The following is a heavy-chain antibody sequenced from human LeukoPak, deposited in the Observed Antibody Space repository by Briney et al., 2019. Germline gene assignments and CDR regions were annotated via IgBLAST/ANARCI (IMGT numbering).Heavy chain of an antibody. CDR3: ARVPRGGDRFDP. Sequence: GGSLRLSCAASGFNFTSFGMSWVRQVPGKGLEWVSSISPGGGSRYHADSVKGRFTISRDNSKSTLYLQMNSLRAEDTAVYYCARVPRGGDRFDPWGQGTLVTVSS. J-gene: IGHJ5*02. CDR1: GFNFTSFG. D-gene: IGHD3-16*01. V-gene: IGHV3-23*01. CDR2: ISPGGGSR.